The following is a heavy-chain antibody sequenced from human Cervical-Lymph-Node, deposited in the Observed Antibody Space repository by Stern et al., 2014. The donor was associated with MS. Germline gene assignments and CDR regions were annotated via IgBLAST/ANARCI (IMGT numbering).Heavy chain of an antibody. D-gene: IGHD1-7*01. CDR1: GFSLSADGVG. CDR3: AHSFGSVSGTYSGLDV. Sequence: QVTLKESGPSLVRPTQTVTLTCTVSGFSLSADGVGVGWIRQAPGKALEWLALIYWDDDDRYSQSLKNRLAIRKDSAKNQVVLTMTDMDPDDTGTYYCAHSFGSVSGTYSGLDVWGQGTTVTVS. V-gene: IGHV2-5*02. J-gene: IGHJ6*02. CDR2: IYWDDDD.